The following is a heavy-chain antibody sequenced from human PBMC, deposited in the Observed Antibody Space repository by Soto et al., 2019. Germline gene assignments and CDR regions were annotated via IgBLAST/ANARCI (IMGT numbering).Heavy chain of an antibody. D-gene: IGHD2-15*01. CDR2: INPNSGGT. CDR1: GYTFTGYY. J-gene: IGHJ3*02. Sequence: QVQLVQSGAEVKKPGASVKVSCKASGYTFTGYYMHWVRQAPGQGLEWMGWINPNSGGTNYAQKFQGWVTMTRDTSISTGYLEMSRVRSDDTAVYYCARGQEVLGYCSGDSCYSYAFDIWGQGAMVTVSS. V-gene: IGHV1-2*04. CDR3: ARGQEVLGYCSGDSCYSYAFDI.